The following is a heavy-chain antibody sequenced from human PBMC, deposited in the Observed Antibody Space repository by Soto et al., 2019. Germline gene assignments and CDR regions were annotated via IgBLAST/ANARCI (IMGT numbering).Heavy chain of an antibody. CDR2: INAGNGNT. D-gene: IGHD5-18*01. V-gene: IGHV1-3*01. Sequence: ASVKVSCKASGYTFTSYAMHWVRQAPGQRLEWMGWINAGNGNTKYSQKFQGRVTITRDTSASTAYMELSSLRSEDTAVYYCATGKPRIQLWLLPVFQHWFDPWGQGTLVTVSS. CDR1: GYTFTSYA. CDR3: ATGKPRIQLWLLPVFQHWFDP. J-gene: IGHJ5*02.